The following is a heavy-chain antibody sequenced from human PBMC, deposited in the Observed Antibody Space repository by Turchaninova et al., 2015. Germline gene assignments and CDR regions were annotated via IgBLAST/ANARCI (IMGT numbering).Heavy chain of an antibody. CDR2: INSGGTI. V-gene: IGHV3-48*04. CDR3: ARYDYSGYYSIDY. CDR1: GFTFTSHS. Sequence: EVRLVESGGGLVQPGGSLRFSFAASGFTFTSHSMIWVRPAPGKGLEWISYINSGGTIYYGDSVKGRFTVSRDNSKNSHSLQMNSLRAEDTAVYYCARYDYSGYYSIDYWGQGTLVTVSS. J-gene: IGHJ4*02. D-gene: IGHD3-22*01.